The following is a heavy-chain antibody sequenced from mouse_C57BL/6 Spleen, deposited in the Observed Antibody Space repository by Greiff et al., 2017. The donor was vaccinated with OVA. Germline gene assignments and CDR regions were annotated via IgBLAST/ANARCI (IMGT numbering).Heavy chain of an antibody. D-gene: IGHD1-1*01. V-gene: IGHV1-64*01. CDR2: IHPNSGST. CDR1: GYTFTGYW. Sequence: QVQLQQPGAELVKPGASVKLSCKASGYTFTGYWMHWVKQRPGQGLEWIGMIHPNSGSTNYNEKFKSKATLTVDKSSSTAYMQLSSLTSEDSAVYYCARGYYYGSSYYPDWFAYWGQGTLVTVSA. J-gene: IGHJ3*01. CDR3: ARGYYYGSSYYPDWFAY.